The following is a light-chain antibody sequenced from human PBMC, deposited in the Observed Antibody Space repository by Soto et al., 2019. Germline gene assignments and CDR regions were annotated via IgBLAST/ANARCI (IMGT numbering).Light chain of an antibody. V-gene: IGKV4-1*01. CDR1: QSVLYSSNNKNY. CDR3: HQYYSIPLA. J-gene: IGKJ1*01. Sequence: DIVMTQSPDSLAVSLGERATINCKSSQSVLYSSNNKNYLAWYQQKPGQPPKLLIYWASTRESGVPDRFSGSGSGTDFTLTISSPQAEDVAVYYCHQYYSIPLAFGQGTKVEIQ. CDR2: WAS.